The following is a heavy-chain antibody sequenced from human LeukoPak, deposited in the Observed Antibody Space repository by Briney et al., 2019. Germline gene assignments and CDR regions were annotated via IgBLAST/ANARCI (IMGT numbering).Heavy chain of an antibody. J-gene: IGHJ4*02. V-gene: IGHV3-30*02. D-gene: IGHD3-16*01. CDR1: GFTFSSFG. Sequence: GGSLRLSCAASGFTFSSFGMHWVRQAPGKGLEWVAFIQNDGSIKYYADSVQGRFTISRDNSKNTLYLQMNSLRPEDTAVYYCAEDWSNSWGSYFDYWGQGTLVTVSS. CDR3: AEDWSNSWGSYFDY. CDR2: IQNDGSIK.